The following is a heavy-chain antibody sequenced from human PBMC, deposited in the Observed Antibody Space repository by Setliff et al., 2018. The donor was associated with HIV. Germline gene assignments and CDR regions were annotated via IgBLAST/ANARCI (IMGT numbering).Heavy chain of an antibody. D-gene: IGHD3-3*01. V-gene: IGHV1-46*01. CDR1: GYTFTSYY. Sequence: GASVKVSCKASGYTFTSYYMHWVRQAPGQGLEWMGIINPSGGSTRYAQKFQGRVTMTRDTSTSTVYMELSSLRSEDTAVYYCARDGYYNSWSGYEYYYYYMDVWGKGTTVTVSS. CDR2: INPSGGST. CDR3: ARDGYYNSWSGYEYYYYYMDV. J-gene: IGHJ6*03.